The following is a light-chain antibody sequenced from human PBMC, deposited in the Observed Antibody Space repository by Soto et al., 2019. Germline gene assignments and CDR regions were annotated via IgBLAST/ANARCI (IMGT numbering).Light chain of an antibody. J-gene: IGKJ4*01. V-gene: IGKV1-39*01. CDR2: AAS. Sequence: DIQMTQSPSSLSASVGDRVTITCRASQSISSYLNWYQQKPGKAPKLLIYAASSLQSGVPSRFSGSGSGTDFTLTISSQQPEDFATYYCQQSYRTPPITFGGGTKVEIK. CDR1: QSISSY. CDR3: QQSYRTPPIT.